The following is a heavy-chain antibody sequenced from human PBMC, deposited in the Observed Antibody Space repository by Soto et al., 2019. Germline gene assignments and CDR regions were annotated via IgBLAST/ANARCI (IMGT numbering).Heavy chain of an antibody. CDR2: ISAYSGKT. V-gene: IGHV1-18*01. D-gene: IGHD3-16*01. Sequence: ASLKVSCKTSGYPFTTYVISWVRQAPGQGLEWVGWISAYSGKTHYAQKFQGKVTMTTDTSTNTAYLELRSLRSDDTAVYYCARDPYLGDHQYWGQGTLVTVSS. CDR1: GYPFTTYV. J-gene: IGHJ4*02. CDR3: ARDPYLGDHQY.